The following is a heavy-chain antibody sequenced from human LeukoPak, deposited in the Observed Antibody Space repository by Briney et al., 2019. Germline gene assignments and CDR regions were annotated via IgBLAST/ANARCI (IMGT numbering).Heavy chain of an antibody. CDR3: ARGRSIAVYYYYGMDV. CDR2: IYPGDSDT. Sequence: GESLKVSCKGSGYSFTSYWIGWVRQMPGKGLEWMGIIYPGDSDTRYSPSFQGQVTISADKSTSTAYLQWSSLKASDTAMYYCARGRSIAVYYYYGMDVWGQGTTVTVSS. J-gene: IGHJ6*02. CDR1: GYSFTSYW. D-gene: IGHD6-6*01. V-gene: IGHV5-51*01.